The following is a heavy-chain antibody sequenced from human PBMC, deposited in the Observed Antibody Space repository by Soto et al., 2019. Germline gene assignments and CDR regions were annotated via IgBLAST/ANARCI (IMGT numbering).Heavy chain of an antibody. J-gene: IGHJ1*01. V-gene: IGHV1-18*01. Sequence: QVQLVQSGAEVKKPGASVKVSCKASGYTFTSYGISWVRQAPGQGLEWMGWISAYNGNTNYAQKLQGRVPKTTDTPPSSAYIESRGVGRLRSTVKFYLTYLGERDHLAHWDQG. D-gene: IGHD4-17*01. CDR2: ISAYNGNT. CDR3: LTYLGERDHLAH. CDR1: GYTFTSYG.